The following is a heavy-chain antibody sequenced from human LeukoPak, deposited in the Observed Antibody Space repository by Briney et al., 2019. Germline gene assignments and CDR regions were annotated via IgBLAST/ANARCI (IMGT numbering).Heavy chain of an antibody. CDR2: IIPIFGTA. J-gene: IGHJ6*03. D-gene: IGHD3-3*01. V-gene: IGHV1-69*05. CDR1: GGTFSSYA. Sequence: ASVTVSCKASGGTFSSYAISWVRQAPGQGLEWMGGIIPIFGTANYAQKFQGRVTITTDESTSTAYMELSSLRSEDTAVYYCASNSLYYDFWSGYYTGIGYYMDVWGKGTTVTVSS. CDR3: ASNSLYYDFWSGYYTGIGYYMDV.